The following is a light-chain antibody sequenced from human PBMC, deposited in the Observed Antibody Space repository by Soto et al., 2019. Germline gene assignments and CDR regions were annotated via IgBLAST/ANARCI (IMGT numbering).Light chain of an antibody. J-gene: IGKJ1*01. Sequence: EIVLTQSPGTLSLSPGERATVSCRASQSVSSSYLAWYQQKPGQAPRLLIYGASTRATGIPARFSGSGSGTEFTLTVSSLQSEDFAVYYCQQYSHWPRTFGQGTKVDIK. CDR1: QSVSSSY. V-gene: IGKV3-15*01. CDR2: GAS. CDR3: QQYSHWPRT.